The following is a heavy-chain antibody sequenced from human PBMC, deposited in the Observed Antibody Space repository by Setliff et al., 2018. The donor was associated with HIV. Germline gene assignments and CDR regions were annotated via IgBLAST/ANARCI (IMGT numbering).Heavy chain of an antibody. CDR2: IYTSGSA. D-gene: IGHD3-3*01. Sequence: PSETLSLTCIVSGGSVSGYKWSWIRQSPGKGLEWIGFIYTSGSATYNPSLKSRVTISIDTSKNQFSLRLDSVTAADTAVYYCARRDYNFSGTFDIWGQGTMVTVSS. J-gene: IGHJ3*02. V-gene: IGHV4-4*08. CDR1: GGSVSGYK. CDR3: ARRDYNFSGTFDI.